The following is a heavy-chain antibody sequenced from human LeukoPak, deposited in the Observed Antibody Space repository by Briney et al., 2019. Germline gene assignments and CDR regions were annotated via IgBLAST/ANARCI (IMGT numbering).Heavy chain of an antibody. CDR2: IRSKTYGWTT. Sequence: GGSLRLSCTASGFTFGDYGMSWVRQAPGKGLEWVGFIRSKTYGWTTEYAASVKGRFTISRDDSKSIAYLQVNSLKTEDTAVYYCTGSFGELTFFDYWGQGTLVTVSS. D-gene: IGHD3-10*01. CDR3: TGSFGELTFFDY. J-gene: IGHJ4*02. V-gene: IGHV3-49*04. CDR1: GFTFGDYG.